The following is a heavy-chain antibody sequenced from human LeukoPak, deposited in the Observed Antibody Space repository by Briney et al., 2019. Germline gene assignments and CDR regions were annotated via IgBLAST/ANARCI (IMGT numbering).Heavy chain of an antibody. CDR3: ASGFTGTFTDF. V-gene: IGHV3-21*01. D-gene: IGHD1-1*01. J-gene: IGHJ4*02. CDR2: ISSCSCYI. Sequence: GGSLRLSCAPSGFTFSSYITNWGRHAPGKGLEWVSSISSCSCYIYYADSVKGRFTISRDNAKNSLYLQMNSLRAEDTAVYYCASGFTGTFTDFWGQGTLVTVSS. CDR1: GFTFSSYI.